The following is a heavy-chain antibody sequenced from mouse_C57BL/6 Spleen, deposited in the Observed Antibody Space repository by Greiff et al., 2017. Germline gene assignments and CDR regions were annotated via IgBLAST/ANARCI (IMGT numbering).Heavy chain of an antibody. D-gene: IGHD2-2*01. CDR3: ASYGYDWFAY. J-gene: IGHJ3*01. V-gene: IGHV14-2*01. CDR1: GFNIKDYY. Sequence: EVKLQESGAELVKPGASVKLSCTASGFNIKDYYMHWVKQRTEQGLEWIGRIDPEDGETKYAPKFQGKATITADTSSNTAYLQLSSLTSEDTAVYYCASYGYDWFAYWGQGTLVTVSA. CDR2: IDPEDGET.